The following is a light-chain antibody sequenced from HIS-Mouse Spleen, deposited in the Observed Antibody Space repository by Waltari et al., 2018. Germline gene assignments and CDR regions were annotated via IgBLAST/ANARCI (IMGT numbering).Light chain of an antibody. CDR3: QQYNNWPIFT. V-gene: IGKV3-15*01. CDR1: QSVSSN. Sequence: EIVMTQSPATLSVSPGERATLPSRASQSVSSNLAWYQQKPGQAPRLLIYGASTRATGIPARFSGSGSGTEFPLTISSMQSEDFAVYYCQQYNNWPIFTFGPGTKVDIK. CDR2: GAS. J-gene: IGKJ3*01.